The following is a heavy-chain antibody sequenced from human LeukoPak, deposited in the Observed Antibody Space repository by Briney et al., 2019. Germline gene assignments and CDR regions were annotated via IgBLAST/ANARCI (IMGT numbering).Heavy chain of an antibody. CDR1: GFTFSSYD. J-gene: IGHJ4*02. V-gene: IGHV3-23*01. CDR3: AKDRRLSSAYYYGGFDY. CDR2: IRPSGDNT. Sequence: PGGSLRLSCAASGFTFSSYDMTWVRQAPGRGLEWVSSIRPSGDNTYYGDSVKGRFTISRDNAKNSLYLQMNSLRAEDTALYYCAKDRRLSSAYYYGGFDYWGQGTLVTVSS. D-gene: IGHD3-22*01.